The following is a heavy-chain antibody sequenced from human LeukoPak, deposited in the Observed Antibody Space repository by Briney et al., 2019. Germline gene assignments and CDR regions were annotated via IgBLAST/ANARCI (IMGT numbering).Heavy chain of an antibody. CDR2: IYPNGDT. CDR3: ARNLRDIVIVPPAAGFDP. CDR1: GVSVSSSNW. Sequence: PSGTQSLTCDVSGVSVSSSNWWSWVRQPPGKGLEWIGDIYPNGDTNYNPSLKSRVTMSVDKSKNQFSLKLSSVTAADTAVYYCARNLRDIVIVPPAAGFDPWGQGTLVTVSS. D-gene: IGHD2-2*01. J-gene: IGHJ5*02. V-gene: IGHV4-4*02.